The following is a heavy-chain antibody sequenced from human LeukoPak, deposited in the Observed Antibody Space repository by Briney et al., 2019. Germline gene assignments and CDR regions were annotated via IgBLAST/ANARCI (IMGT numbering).Heavy chain of an antibody. J-gene: IGHJ3*02. CDR1: GYTFTGYY. Sequence: ASVKVSCKASGYTFTGYYMHWVRQAPGQGREWMGWINPNSGGTNYAQKFQGRVTMTRDTSISTAYMELSRLRSDDTAVYYCARGPPVEGYCSGGSCKDAFDIWGQGTMVTVSS. V-gene: IGHV1-2*02. D-gene: IGHD2-15*01. CDR3: ARGPPVEGYCSGGSCKDAFDI. CDR2: INPNSGGT.